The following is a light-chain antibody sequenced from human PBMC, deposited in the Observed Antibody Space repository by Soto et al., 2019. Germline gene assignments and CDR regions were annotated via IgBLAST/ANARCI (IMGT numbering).Light chain of an antibody. CDR1: QTVSRY. CDR2: AAS. V-gene: IGKV1-39*01. J-gene: IGKJ1*01. Sequence: DIQLTQSPSSLSASVGDTVTITCRASQTVSRYLNWYQQKSGTAPKLLIYAASTLHTGVPSRVSGRGSGTDFTLPISRLEPEDFAVYYCQQYGSSSWTFGQGTKVDIK. CDR3: QQYGSSSWT.